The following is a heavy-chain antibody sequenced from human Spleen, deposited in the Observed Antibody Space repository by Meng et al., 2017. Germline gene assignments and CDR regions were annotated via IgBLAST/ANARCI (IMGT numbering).Heavy chain of an antibody. Sequence: GESLKISCTASGFTFGDYAMSWFRQAPGKELEWVGFIRSKAYGGTTEYAASVKGRFTISRDDSKNTVYLQMNSLKSEDTAVYYCSGHIDYWGQGTLVTVSS. CDR1: GFTFGDYA. CDR3: SGHIDY. CDR2: IRSKAYGGTT. D-gene: IGHD5-12*01. V-gene: IGHV3-49*03. J-gene: IGHJ4*02.